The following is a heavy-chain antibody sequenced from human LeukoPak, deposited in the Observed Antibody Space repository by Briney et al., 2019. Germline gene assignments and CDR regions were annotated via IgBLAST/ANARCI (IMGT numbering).Heavy chain of an antibody. Sequence: GGSLRLSCAASGFIFSSYNMIWVRQAPGKGLEWVSSFTSGSSSIYYADSVKGRFTISRDNTRNLLYLQMNSLRAEDTAVYYCARGAEGATDDAFDIWGQGTMVTVSS. D-gene: IGHD1-26*01. V-gene: IGHV3-21*01. CDR2: FTSGSSSI. J-gene: IGHJ3*02. CDR1: GFIFSSYN. CDR3: ARGAEGATDDAFDI.